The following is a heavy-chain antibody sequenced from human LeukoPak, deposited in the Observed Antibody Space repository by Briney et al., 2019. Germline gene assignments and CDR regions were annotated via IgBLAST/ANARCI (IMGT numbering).Heavy chain of an antibody. CDR2: ISDSGGST. J-gene: IGHJ4*02. CDR1: GFTFSSYA. V-gene: IGHV3-23*01. CDR3: ARELASGD. D-gene: IGHD6-13*01. Sequence: GGSLRLSCAASGFTFSSYAMSWVRQTPGKGLECVSAISDSGGSTYYADSVKGRFTVSRDNAKNTLYLQMNSLRAEDTAVYYCARELASGDWGQGTLVTVSS.